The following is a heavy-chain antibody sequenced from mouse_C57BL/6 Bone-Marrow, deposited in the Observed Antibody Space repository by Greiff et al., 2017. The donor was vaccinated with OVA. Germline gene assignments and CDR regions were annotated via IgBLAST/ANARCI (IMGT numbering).Heavy chain of an antibody. V-gene: IGHV7-1*01. Sequence: EVMLVESGGGLVQSGRSLRLSCATSGFTFSDFYMEWVRQAPGKGLEWIAASRNKANDYTTEYSASVKGRFIVSRDTSQSILYLQMNALRAEDTAIYYCARDDYDYAWFAYWGQGTLVTVSA. CDR2: SRNKANDYTT. D-gene: IGHD2-4*01. J-gene: IGHJ3*01. CDR3: ARDDYDYAWFAY. CDR1: GFTFSDFY.